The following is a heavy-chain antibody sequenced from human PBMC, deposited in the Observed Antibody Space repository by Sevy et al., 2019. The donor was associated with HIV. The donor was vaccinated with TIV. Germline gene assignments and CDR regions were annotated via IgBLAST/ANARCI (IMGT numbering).Heavy chain of an antibody. J-gene: IGHJ6*02. V-gene: IGHV1-8*02. CDR2: MNTNTCNT. CDR1: GFTFASYD. D-gene: IGHD6-19*01. CDR3: ARVSGWYLLYGMDV. Sequence: ASVKVFCKASGFTFASYDIYWVRQATGQGLEWMGWMNTNTCNTGFAQKFQGRVTMTRNTSISTAYMELSNLRSEDTAVYYCARVSGWYLLYGMDVWGQGTTVTVSS.